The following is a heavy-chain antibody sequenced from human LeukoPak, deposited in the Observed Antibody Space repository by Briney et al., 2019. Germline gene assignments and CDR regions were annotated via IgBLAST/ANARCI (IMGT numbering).Heavy chain of an antibody. CDR1: GFTFSGSN. D-gene: IGHD3-3*01. Sequence: GGSLRLSCTASGFTFSGSNMKWVRQAPGKGPEWVSSITSSSTYTYYADSVKGRFTISRDNSKNTLFLQMNSLRADDTAVYFCAKQAGWGAYFSFLPFDFWGRGTLVTVSS. J-gene: IGHJ4*02. CDR3: AKQAGWGAYFSFLPFDF. V-gene: IGHV3-21*04. CDR2: ITSSSTYT.